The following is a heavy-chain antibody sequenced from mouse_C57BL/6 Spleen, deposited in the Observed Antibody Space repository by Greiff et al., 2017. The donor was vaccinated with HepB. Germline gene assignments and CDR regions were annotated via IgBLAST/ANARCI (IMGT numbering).Heavy chain of an antibody. CDR2: IYPGSGST. CDR1: GYTFTSYW. V-gene: IGHV1-55*01. J-gene: IGHJ3*01. Sequence: QVQLKQPGAELVKPGASVKMSCKASGYTFTSYWITWVKQRPGQGLEWIGDIYPGSGSTNYNEKFKSKATLTVDTSSSTAYMQLSSLTSEDSAVYYCARREARVYVWFAYWGQGTLVTVSA. D-gene: IGHD3-3*01. CDR3: ARREARVYVWFAY.